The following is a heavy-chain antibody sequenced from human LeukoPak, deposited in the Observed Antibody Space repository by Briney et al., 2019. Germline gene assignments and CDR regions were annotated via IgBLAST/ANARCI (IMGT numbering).Heavy chain of an antibody. CDR1: GGSFSGYY. CDR2: INHSGST. Sequence: SETLSLTCAVYGGSFSGYYWSWIRQPPGKGLEWIGEINHSGSTNYNPSLKSRVTISVDTSKNQFSLKLSSVTAADTAVYYCARGRAYGSGSLQHWGQGTLVTVSS. V-gene: IGHV4-34*01. CDR3: ARGRAYGSGSLQH. J-gene: IGHJ1*01. D-gene: IGHD6-19*01.